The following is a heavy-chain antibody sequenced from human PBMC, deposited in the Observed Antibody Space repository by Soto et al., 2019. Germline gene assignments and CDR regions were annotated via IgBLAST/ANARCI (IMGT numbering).Heavy chain of an antibody. J-gene: IGHJ4*02. CDR1: GVSISSGGYY. D-gene: IGHD6-13*01. V-gene: IGHV4-31*03. CDR3: AGSIIAAAAIFDY. Sequence: QVQLQESGPGLVKPSQTLSLTCTVSGVSISSGGYYWSWIRQHPGTGLEWIGYIYYSGSTYYNPSLKSRVTISVDTSKNQFSLKLSSVTAADTAVYYCAGSIIAAAAIFDYWGQGTLVTVSS. CDR2: IYYSGST.